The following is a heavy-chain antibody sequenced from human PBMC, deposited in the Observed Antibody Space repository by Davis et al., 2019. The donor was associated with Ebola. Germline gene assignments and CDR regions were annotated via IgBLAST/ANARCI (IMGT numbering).Heavy chain of an antibody. CDR2: ISYNGVNK. J-gene: IGHJ4*02. CDR1: GFIFSNYA. V-gene: IGHV3-30-3*01. CDR3: AKDSGARD. Sequence: GESLKISCAASGFIFSNYAMHWVRQAPGKGLEWVAVISYNGVNKNCADSVKGRFTVSRDNSKNTLYLQMNSLRAEDTAVYYCAKDSGARDWGQGTLVTVSS. D-gene: IGHD4-17*01.